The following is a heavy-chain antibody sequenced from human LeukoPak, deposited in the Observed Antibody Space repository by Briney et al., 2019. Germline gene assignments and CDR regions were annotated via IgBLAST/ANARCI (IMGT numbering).Heavy chain of an antibody. CDR2: IWHDGSAE. V-gene: IGHV3-33*06. CDR3: AKDNRGGWSGYFDY. CDR1: GFIFSSYG. D-gene: IGHD6-19*01. Sequence: GRSPRLSCAASGFIFSSYGMYWVRQAPGKGLEWVAVIWHDGSAEFYADSVKGRFSISRDDSKNPLYLQMNSLRAEDTALYYCAKDNRGGWSGYFDYWGQGTLVTVSS. J-gene: IGHJ4*02.